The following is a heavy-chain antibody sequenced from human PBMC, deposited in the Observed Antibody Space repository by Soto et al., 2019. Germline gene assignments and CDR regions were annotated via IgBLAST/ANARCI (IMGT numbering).Heavy chain of an antibody. D-gene: IGHD2-21*01. CDR1: GGSMNSYY. J-gene: IGHJ5*02. CDR3: ARYSPPKKSFDSNPGWLYP. CDR2: VYDSGTS. V-gene: IGHV4-59*01. Sequence: PSETLSLTCTVSGGSMNSYYWTWVRQPPGKGLEWIGYVYDSGTSKYNASLESRITMSLDKSRNQFSLSLSYVTAADTAVYFCARYSPPKKSFDSNPGWLYPWGQGTLVTVSA.